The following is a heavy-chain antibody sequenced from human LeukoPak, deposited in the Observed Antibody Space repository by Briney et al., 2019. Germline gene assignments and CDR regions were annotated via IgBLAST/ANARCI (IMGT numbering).Heavy chain of an antibody. CDR2: ISYDGSNK. CDR3: AKDGGCSGGSCYSSNYYYYYMDV. J-gene: IGHJ6*03. V-gene: IGHV3-30*18. Sequence: GGSLRLSCAASGFTFSSYGMHWVRQAPGKGLEWVAVISYDGSNKYYADSVKGRFTISRDNSRNTLYLQMNSLRAEDTAVYYCAKDGGCSGGSCYSSNYYYYYMDVWGKGTTVTVSS. D-gene: IGHD2-15*01. CDR1: GFTFSSYG.